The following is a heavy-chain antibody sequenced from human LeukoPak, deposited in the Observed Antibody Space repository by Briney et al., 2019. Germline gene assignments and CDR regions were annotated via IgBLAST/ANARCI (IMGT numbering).Heavy chain of an antibody. Sequence: SECLSLTCTVSGDSITSYYWSWIRQPPGKGLEWIGYISYSGSTNYNPSLKSRVAIPVDTSRNQFSLKLSSVTAADTAVYYCARGRLGGSGSYDNVLDYGGQGTLVTVSS. J-gene: IGHJ4*02. V-gene: IGHV4-59*01. D-gene: IGHD3-10*01. CDR2: ISYSGST. CDR3: ARGRLGGSGSYDNVLDY. CDR1: GDSITSYY.